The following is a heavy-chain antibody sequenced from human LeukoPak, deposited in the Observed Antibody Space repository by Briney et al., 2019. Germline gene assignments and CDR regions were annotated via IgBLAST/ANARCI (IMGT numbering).Heavy chain of an antibody. CDR1: GFSLTNFD. CDR3: ARDLPVAAADF. CDR2: FSVRYNVI. J-gene: IGHJ4*02. Sequence: GGSLTLSCAASGFSLTNFDMNWICQAPGKGLEWVSFFSVRYNVIYYADSVKGRFTVSRDEAKNSLYLQMNSLRAEDTALYYCARDLPVAAADFWGQGTLVTVSS. V-gene: IGHV3-48*01. D-gene: IGHD6-13*01.